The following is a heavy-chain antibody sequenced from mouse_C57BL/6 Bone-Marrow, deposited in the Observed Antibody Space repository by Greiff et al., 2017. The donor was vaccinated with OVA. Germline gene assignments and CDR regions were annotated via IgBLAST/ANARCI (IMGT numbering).Heavy chain of an antibody. D-gene: IGHD2-4*01. Sequence: VQLMESGAELVRPGASVKLSCKASGYTFTDYYINWVKQRPGQGLEWIARIYPGSGNTYYNEKFKGKATLTAEKSSSTAYMQLSSLTSEDSAVYFCARRGDYDYDDAMDYWGQGTSVTVSS. CDR2: IYPGSGNT. CDR1: GYTFTDYY. V-gene: IGHV1-76*01. CDR3: ARRGDYDYDDAMDY. J-gene: IGHJ4*01.